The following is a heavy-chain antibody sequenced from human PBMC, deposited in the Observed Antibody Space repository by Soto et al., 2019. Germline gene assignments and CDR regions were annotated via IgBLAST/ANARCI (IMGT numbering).Heavy chain of an antibody. CDR1: GGSISSYY. V-gene: IGHV4-59*01. D-gene: IGHD5-12*01. CDR3: ARDGYNYKGFDY. CDR2: IYYSGST. J-gene: IGHJ4*02. Sequence: ASETLSLTCTVSGGSISSYYWSWIRQPPGKGLEWIGYIYYSGSTNYNPSLKSRVTISVDTSKNQFSLKLSSVTAADTAVYYCARDGYNYKGFDYWGQGTLVTVSS.